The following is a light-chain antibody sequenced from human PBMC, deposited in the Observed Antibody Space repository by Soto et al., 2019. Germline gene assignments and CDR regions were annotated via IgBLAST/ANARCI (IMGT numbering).Light chain of an antibody. CDR3: QTWGTGTVV. CDR1: GGHSNYA. J-gene: IGLJ2*01. V-gene: IGLV4-69*01. CDR2: FNSDGSH. Sequence: VLTQSPSASASLGASVKLTCTLSGGHSNYAIAWHQQQPEKGPRYLMKFNSDGSHSKGDGIPDRFSGSSSGAERYLIISSLQSEDEADYYCQTWGTGTVVFGGGTKLTVL.